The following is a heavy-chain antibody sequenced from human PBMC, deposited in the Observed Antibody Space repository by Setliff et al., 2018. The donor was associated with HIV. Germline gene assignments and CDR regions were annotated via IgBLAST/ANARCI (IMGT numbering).Heavy chain of an antibody. CDR1: GCTLSSYG. CDR3: ARDRERGQYSRSAVGGYYYYYMDV. V-gene: IGHV1-69*05. Sequence: GASVKVSCKASGCTLSSYGLSWVRQAPGQGLEWMGGIIPIFGTANYAQKFQGRVTLTRDTSTSTVYMELSRLKSEDTAVYYCARDRERGQYSRSAVGGYYYYYMDVWGKGTTVTVSS. J-gene: IGHJ6*03. D-gene: IGHD6-6*01. CDR2: IIPIFGTA.